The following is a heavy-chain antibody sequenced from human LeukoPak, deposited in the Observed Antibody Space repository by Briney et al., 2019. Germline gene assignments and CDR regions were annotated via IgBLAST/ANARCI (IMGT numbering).Heavy chain of an antibody. CDR2: ISAYNGNT. J-gene: IGHJ6*02. V-gene: IGHV1-18*01. CDR1: GYTFTSYG. CDR3: ARGRVDSSGYYYNAYDYYYGMDV. Sequence: GASVKVSCKASGYTFTSYGISWVRQAPGQGLEWMGWISAYNGNTNYAQKLQGRVTMTTDTSTSTAYMELRSLRSDDTAVYYCARGRVDSSGYYYNAYDYYYGMDVWGQGTTVSVSS. D-gene: IGHD3-22*01.